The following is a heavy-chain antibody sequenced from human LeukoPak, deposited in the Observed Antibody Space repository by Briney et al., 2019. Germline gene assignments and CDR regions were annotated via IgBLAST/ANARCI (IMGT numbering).Heavy chain of an antibody. J-gene: IGHJ5*02. CDR2: IYYSGST. V-gene: IGHV4-39*02. CDR1: GGSISSSSYY. D-gene: IGHD2-15*01. CDR3: ARGKVVVVVAAAASLNWFDP. Sequence: PSETLSLTCTVSGGSISSSSYYWGWIRQPPGTGLEWIGSIYYSGSTYYNPSLKSRVTISVDTSKNQFSLKLSSVTAADTAVCYCARGKVVVVVAAAASLNWFDPWGQGTLVTVSS.